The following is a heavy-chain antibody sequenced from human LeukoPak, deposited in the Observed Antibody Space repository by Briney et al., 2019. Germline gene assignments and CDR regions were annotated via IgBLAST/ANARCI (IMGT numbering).Heavy chain of an antibody. CDR3: ATAPLYCSSTSCYFDY. CDR1: VYTLTELS. CDR2: FDPEDGET. V-gene: IGHV1-24*01. D-gene: IGHD2-2*01. J-gene: IGHJ4*02. Sequence: GASVKVTCKVSVYTLTELSMSWVRQAPEKGLEWIGGFDPEDGETIYAQKFQGRVTMTEDTSTDTAYMELSSLRSEDTAVYYCATAPLYCSSTSCYFDYWGQGTLVTVSS.